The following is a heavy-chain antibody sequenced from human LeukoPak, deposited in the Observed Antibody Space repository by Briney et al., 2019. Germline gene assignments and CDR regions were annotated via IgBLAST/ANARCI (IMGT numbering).Heavy chain of an antibody. D-gene: IGHD3-3*01. CDR2: IYYSGST. CDR3: ARDTTIFGVVTNYFDY. J-gene: IGHJ4*02. Sequence: SSETLSLTCTVSGGSISSHYWGWIRQPPGKGLEWIGYIYYSGSTNYNPSLKSRVTISVDTSKNQFSLKLSSVTAADTAVYYCARDTTIFGVVTNYFDYWGQGTLVTVSS. V-gene: IGHV4-59*11. CDR1: GGSISSHY.